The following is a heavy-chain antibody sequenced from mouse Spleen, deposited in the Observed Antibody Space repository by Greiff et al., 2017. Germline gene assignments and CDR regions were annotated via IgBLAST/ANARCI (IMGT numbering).Heavy chain of an antibody. D-gene: IGHD2-3*01. CDR3: ARPSDGYSFAY. CDR2: ISGGGGNT. CDR1: GFTFSSYT. V-gene: IGHV5-9*01. J-gene: IGHJ3*01. Sequence: EVQLVESGGGLVKPGGSLKLSCAASGFTFSSYTMSWVRQTPEKRLEWVATISGGGGNTYYPDSVKGRFTISRDNAKNTLYLQMSSLRSEDTALYYCARPSDGYSFAYWGQGTLVTVSA.